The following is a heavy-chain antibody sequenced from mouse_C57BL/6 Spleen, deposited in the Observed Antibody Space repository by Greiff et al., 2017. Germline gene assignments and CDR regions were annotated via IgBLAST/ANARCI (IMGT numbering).Heavy chain of an antibody. V-gene: IGHV5-6*01. Sequence: EVQLQQSGGDLVKPGGSLKLSCAASGFTFSSYGMSWVRQTPDKRLEWVATISSGGSYTYYPDSVKGRFTISRDNAKNTLYLQMSSLKSEDTAMYYCARHLVTTGFDYWGQGTTLTVSS. D-gene: IGHD2-2*01. CDR3: ARHLVTTGFDY. CDR1: GFTFSSYG. J-gene: IGHJ2*01. CDR2: ISSGGSYT.